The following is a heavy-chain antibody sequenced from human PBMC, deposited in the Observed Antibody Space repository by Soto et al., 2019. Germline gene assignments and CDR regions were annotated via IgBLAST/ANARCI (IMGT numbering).Heavy chain of an antibody. V-gene: IGHV1-69*12. CDR2: IIPVFGTS. CDR3: PRGHDCGGNSDAFDI. J-gene: IGHJ3*02. CDR1: GGTFRTES. Sequence: QVQLVQSGAEVKKPGSSVKVSCKASGGTFRTESINWVRQAPGRGLEWMGGIIPVFGTSDYAQKFKGRVKIPADESTTTSYMELSSLTSEDTAVYYCPRGHDCGGNSDAFDIWGQGTMVTVSS. D-gene: IGHD4-17*01.